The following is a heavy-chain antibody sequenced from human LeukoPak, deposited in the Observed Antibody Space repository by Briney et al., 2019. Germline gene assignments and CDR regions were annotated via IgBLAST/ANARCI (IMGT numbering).Heavy chain of an antibody. Sequence: AASVKVSCKASGYTFTGYYMHWVRQAPGQGLEWMGWINPNSGGTNYAQKFQGRVTMTRDTSISTAYMELSRLRSDGTAVYYCASEFGIAARRRGSWFDPWGQGTLVTVSS. CDR2: INPNSGGT. CDR3: ASEFGIAARRRGSWFDP. V-gene: IGHV1-2*02. J-gene: IGHJ5*02. CDR1: GYTFTGYY. D-gene: IGHD6-6*01.